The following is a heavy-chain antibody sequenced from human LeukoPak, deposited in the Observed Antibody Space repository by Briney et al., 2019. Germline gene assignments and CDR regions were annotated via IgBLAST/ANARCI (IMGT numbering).Heavy chain of an antibody. D-gene: IGHD3-16*02. J-gene: IGHJ4*02. CDR1: GYTFTSYD. CDR2: MNPNSGNT. V-gene: IGHV1-8*01. CDR3: ARGSRGVRVIDY. Sequence: ASVKVSCKASGYTFTSYDINWVRQATGQGLEWMGWMNPNSGNTGYAQKFQGRVTMTRNTFISTAYMELSSLRSEDTAVYYCARGSRGVRVIDYWGQGTLVTVSS.